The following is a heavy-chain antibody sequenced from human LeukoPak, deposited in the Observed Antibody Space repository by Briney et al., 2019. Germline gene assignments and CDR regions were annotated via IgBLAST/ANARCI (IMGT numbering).Heavy chain of an antibody. CDR1: GFTFSSYS. Sequence: GGSLRLSCAASGFTFSSYSMNWVRQAPGKGREWVSYISSSSSTIYYEDSVKGRFNISRENAKNSLYLKMNSLRDEDTAVYYCARDPAVAGILDWGQGTLVTVSS. J-gene: IGHJ4*02. V-gene: IGHV3-48*02. CDR2: ISSSSSTI. CDR3: ARDPAVAGILD. D-gene: IGHD6-19*01.